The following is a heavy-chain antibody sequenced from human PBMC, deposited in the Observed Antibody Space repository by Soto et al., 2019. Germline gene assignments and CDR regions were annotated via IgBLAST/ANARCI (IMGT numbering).Heavy chain of an antibody. V-gene: IGHV5-51*03. Sequence: EVQLVQSGTEVKKPGESLKISCKGSVYSFANYWIGWVRQMTGKGLEWMAIIYPADSDVRYSTSFQGQVTISVDKSVTTAYLPWTRLKGSDPAIYYCARDKPNWGGLAVDVWGQGTMVTVSS. CDR3: ARDKPNWGGLAVDV. D-gene: IGHD7-27*01. CDR2: IYPADSDV. J-gene: IGHJ3*01. CDR1: VYSFANYW.